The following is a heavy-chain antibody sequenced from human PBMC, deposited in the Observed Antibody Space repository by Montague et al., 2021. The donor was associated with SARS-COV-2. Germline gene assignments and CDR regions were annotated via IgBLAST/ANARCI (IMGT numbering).Heavy chain of an antibody. CDR1: GGSFSGYY. Sequence: SETLSLTCVVYGGSFSGYYWSWIRQPPGKGLEWIGEINHSGSTNYNPSLKSRVTISVDTSKNQFSLKLSSVTAADTAVYYYARGVAGIIMIVVAVPGWFDPWGQGTLVTVSS. CDR3: ARGVAGIIMIVVAVPGWFDP. CDR2: INHSGST. D-gene: IGHD3-22*01. V-gene: IGHV4-34*01. J-gene: IGHJ5*02.